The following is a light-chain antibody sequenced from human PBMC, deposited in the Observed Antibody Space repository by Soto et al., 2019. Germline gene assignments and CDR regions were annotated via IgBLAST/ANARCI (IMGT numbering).Light chain of an antibody. CDR3: QKHELAPFT. CDR2: SAS. Sequence: DIQMTQSPSSLSASVGDRVTITCRASQDINNYLAWYQQKPGKVPKLLIYSASSLQSGVPSRFSGSGSGTEFTLTLSSRQSEDVATYYCQKHELAPFTFGPGTKVDIQ. V-gene: IGKV1-27*01. J-gene: IGKJ3*01. CDR1: QDINNY.